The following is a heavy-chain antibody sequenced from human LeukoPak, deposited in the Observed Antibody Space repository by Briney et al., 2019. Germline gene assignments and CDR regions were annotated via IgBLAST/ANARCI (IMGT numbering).Heavy chain of an antibody. D-gene: IGHD5-24*01. CDR3: ACYKIVERNFDF. Sequence: PSGTLSLTCAVSGVSISSSNWWGWVRQPPGKGLEWIGEVFHAGSTNYSPSLKSQVTISVDKSRNEFSLNLRSVTAADTAVYYCACYKIVERNFDFWGQGMLVTVSS. CDR1: GVSISSSNW. V-gene: IGHV4-4*02. J-gene: IGHJ4*02. CDR2: VFHAGST.